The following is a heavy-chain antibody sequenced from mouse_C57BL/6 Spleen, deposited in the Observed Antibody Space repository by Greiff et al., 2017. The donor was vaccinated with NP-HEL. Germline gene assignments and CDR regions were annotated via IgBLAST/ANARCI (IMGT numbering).Heavy chain of an antibody. D-gene: IGHD2-3*01. J-gene: IGHJ4*01. CDR2: ISDGGSYT. CDR1: GFTFSSYA. V-gene: IGHV5-4*01. CDR3: ARDGGWLPYYAMDY. Sequence: EVKLVESGGGLVKPGGSLKLSCAASGFTFSSYAMSWVRQTPEKRLEWVATISDGGSYTYYPDNVKGRFTISRDNAKNNLYLQMSHLKSEDTAMYYCARDGGWLPYYAMDYWGQGTSVTVSS.